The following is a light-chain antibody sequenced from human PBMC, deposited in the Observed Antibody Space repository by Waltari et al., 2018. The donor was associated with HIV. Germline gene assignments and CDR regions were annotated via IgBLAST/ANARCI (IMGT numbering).Light chain of an antibody. V-gene: IGLV3-25*03. CDR2: KDG. CDR3: QSADSSGSLLV. J-gene: IGLJ2*01. Sequence: SYELKQPPAVSVSPGQTARITCSGDSLPKQYVYWYQQKPGLAPILLIYKDGERPSGIPERFSGSSSGTTVTLTVSRVQAQDEADYFCQSADSSGSLLVFGGGTKLIVL. CDR1: SLPKQY.